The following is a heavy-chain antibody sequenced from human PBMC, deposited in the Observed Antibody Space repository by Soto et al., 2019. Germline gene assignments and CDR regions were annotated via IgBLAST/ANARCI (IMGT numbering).Heavy chain of an antibody. V-gene: IGHV4-34*01. Sequence: PSETLSLTCAVYGGSFSGYYWSWIRQPPGKGLEWIGEINHSGSTNYNPSLKSRVTISIDTSKNQFSLKLSSVTAADTAVYYCARRYSGYDLDYWGQGTLVTVPQ. CDR1: GGSFSGYY. CDR2: INHSGST. D-gene: IGHD5-12*01. CDR3: ARRYSGYDLDY. J-gene: IGHJ4*02.